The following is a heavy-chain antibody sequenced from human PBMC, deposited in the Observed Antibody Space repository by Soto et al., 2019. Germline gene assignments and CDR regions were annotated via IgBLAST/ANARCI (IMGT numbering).Heavy chain of an antibody. D-gene: IGHD1-26*01. V-gene: IGHV1-18*01. CDR1: GYTFTSYG. J-gene: IGHJ4*02. Sequence: ASVKVSCKASGYTFTSYGISWVRQAPGQGLEWMGWISAYNGNTNYAQKLQGRVTMTTDTSTSTAYMELRSLRSDDTAVYYCARDRRIVGAPTVLGDHPDYWGQGTLVTVSS. CDR3: ARDRRIVGAPTVLGDHPDY. CDR2: ISAYNGNT.